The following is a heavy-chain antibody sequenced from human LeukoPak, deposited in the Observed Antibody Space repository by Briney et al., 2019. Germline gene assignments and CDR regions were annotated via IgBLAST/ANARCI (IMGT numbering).Heavy chain of an antibody. J-gene: IGHJ4*02. Sequence: SETLSLTCAVYGGSFSGYYWSWIRQPPGKGLEWIGEINHSGSTNYNPSLKSRVTISVDTSKNQFSLKLSSVTAADTAVYYCASNPLGYCSSTSCYIYDYWGQGTLVTVSS. D-gene: IGHD2-2*02. V-gene: IGHV4-34*01. CDR3: ASNPLGYCSSTSCYIYDY. CDR2: INHSGST. CDR1: GGSFSGYY.